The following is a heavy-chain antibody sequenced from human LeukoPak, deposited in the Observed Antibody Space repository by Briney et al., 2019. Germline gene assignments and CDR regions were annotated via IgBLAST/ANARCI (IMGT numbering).Heavy chain of an antibody. D-gene: IGHD5-18*01. J-gene: IGHJ5*02. CDR3: ARDTAMARGDP. CDR2: IYHSGST. CDR1: GGSISRSNW. Sequence: SETLSLTCAVSGGSISRSNWWSWVRQPPGKGLEWIGEIYHSGSTNYNPSLKSRVTISVGKSKNQFSLKLSSVTAADTAVYYCARDTAMARGDPWGQGTLVTVSS. V-gene: IGHV4-4*02.